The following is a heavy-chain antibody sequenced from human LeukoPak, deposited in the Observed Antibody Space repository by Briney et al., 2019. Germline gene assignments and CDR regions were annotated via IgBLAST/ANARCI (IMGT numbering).Heavy chain of an antibody. CDR3: ARTNPVYGDYDY. CDR2: MFPDGRT. Sequence: GGSLRLSCAVSGFSVNDNNMSWVRQAPGKGLQWVSVMFPDGRTNYADSVKGRFTISRDLARNTLLLQMHSLRADDTAVHYCARTNPVYGDYDYWGQGTLVTVSS. J-gene: IGHJ4*02. D-gene: IGHD4-17*01. V-gene: IGHV3-53*01. CDR1: GFSVNDNN.